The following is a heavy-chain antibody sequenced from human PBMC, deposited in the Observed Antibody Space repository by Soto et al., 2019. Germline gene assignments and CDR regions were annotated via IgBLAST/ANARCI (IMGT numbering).Heavy chain of an antibody. D-gene: IGHD1-26*01. CDR1: GYTFTSYG. CDR3: ARVVGALGHWFDP. Sequence: QVQLVQSGAEVKKPGASVKVSCKASGYTFTSYGISWVRQAPGQGLEWMGRISAYNGNTNYAQKLQGRVTMTTDTXTRTAYMELRSLISDDTAVYYCARVVGALGHWFDPWGQGTLVTVSS. J-gene: IGHJ5*02. CDR2: ISAYNGNT. V-gene: IGHV1-18*01.